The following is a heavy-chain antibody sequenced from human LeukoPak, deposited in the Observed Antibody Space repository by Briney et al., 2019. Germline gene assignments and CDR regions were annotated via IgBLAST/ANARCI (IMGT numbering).Heavy chain of an antibody. Sequence: GGSLRLSCAASGFTFDDYGMSWVRQAPGKGLEGVSGIKWNGGSTGYADSVKGRFTISRDNAKNSLYLQMNSLRAEDTALYYCARNSGAGYYFYMDVWGKGTAVTVSS. CDR2: IKWNGGST. V-gene: IGHV3-20*04. D-gene: IGHD3-10*01. J-gene: IGHJ6*03. CDR1: GFTFDDYG. CDR3: ARNSGAGYYFYMDV.